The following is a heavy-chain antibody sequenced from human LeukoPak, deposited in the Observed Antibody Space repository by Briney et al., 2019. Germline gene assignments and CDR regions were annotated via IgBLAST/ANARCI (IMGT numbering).Heavy chain of an antibody. J-gene: IGHJ5*02. CDR1: GFTFSSYS. Sequence: GGSLRLSCAASGFTFSSYSMNWVRQAPGKGLEWVSSISSSSSYIYYADSVKGRFTISRDNAKNSLYLQMNSLRAEDTAAYYCARDSAAAAHNWFDPWGQGTLVTVSS. V-gene: IGHV3-21*01. CDR2: ISSSSSYI. D-gene: IGHD6-13*01. CDR3: ARDSAAAAHNWFDP.